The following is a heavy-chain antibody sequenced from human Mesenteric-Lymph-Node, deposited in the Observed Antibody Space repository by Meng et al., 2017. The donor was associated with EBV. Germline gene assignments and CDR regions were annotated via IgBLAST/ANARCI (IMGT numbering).Heavy chain of an antibody. CDR2: IYYSGST. CDR1: GGSGSSGSYY. CDR3: ALIIVGATHFDY. V-gene: IGHV4-61*01. J-gene: IGHJ4*02. Sequence: QVRLQGSGPVLVKSSETLSLTCTVSGGSGSSGSYYWSWIRQPPGKGLEWIGYIYYSGSTNYNPSLKSRVTISVDTSKNQFSLKLSSVTAADTAVYYCALIIVGATHFDYWGQGTLVTVSS. D-gene: IGHD1-26*01.